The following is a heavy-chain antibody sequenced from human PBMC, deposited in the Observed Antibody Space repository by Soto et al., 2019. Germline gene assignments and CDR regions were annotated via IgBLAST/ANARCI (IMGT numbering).Heavy chain of an antibody. CDR3: ARAYYFGSGRGRSMDV. V-gene: IGHV4-61*01. D-gene: IGHD3-10*01. Sequence: LETLSLAWTGSGDSFSCGCYYWMWNRQPPGKGLEWIGYFSNSGSTNYNSSLKTRVTISVDKSKNQLSLKLTSVIAADTAVYYCARAYYFGSGRGRSMDVWGQGTTVTVS. J-gene: IGHJ6*02. CDR1: GDSFSCGCYY. CDR2: FSNSGST.